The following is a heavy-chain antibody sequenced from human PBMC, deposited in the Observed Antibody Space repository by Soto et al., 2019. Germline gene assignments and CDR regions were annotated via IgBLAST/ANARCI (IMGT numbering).Heavy chain of an antibody. CDR2: IYWDDSK. V-gene: IGHV2-5*02. Sequence: QITLKESGPTLVKPTQTLTLTCTFSGFSLSTTTLGVGWIRQPPGKAMEWLALIYWDDSKRYSPSLRTRLSITKATSKTQVVLTMTTMDPADTATYYCARRRGTAGPYLAYWGQGTLSPSPQ. CDR1: GFSLSTTTLG. D-gene: IGHD1-1*01. CDR3: ARRRGTAGPYLAY. J-gene: IGHJ4*02.